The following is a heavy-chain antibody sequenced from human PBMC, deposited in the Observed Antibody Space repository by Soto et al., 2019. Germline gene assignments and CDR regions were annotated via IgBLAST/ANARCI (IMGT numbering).Heavy chain of an antibody. Sequence: EVRLVESGGGLVQPGGSLRLSCAASGFTFSSYWMHWVRQAPGKGLVWVSRINSDGSSTSYADSVKGRFTISRDNAKNTLYLQMNSLRAEDTAVYYCARGKMRLNAFDIWGQGTMVTVSS. CDR1: GFTFSSYW. V-gene: IGHV3-74*01. CDR2: INSDGSST. CDR3: ARGKMRLNAFDI. J-gene: IGHJ3*02.